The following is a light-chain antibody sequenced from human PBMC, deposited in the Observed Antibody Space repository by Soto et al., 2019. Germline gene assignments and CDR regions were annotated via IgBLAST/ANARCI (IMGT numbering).Light chain of an antibody. CDR2: SNN. Sequence: QSALTQPPSASGTPGQRVTISCSGSSSNIGSNTVNWYQQLPGTAPKLLIYSNNQRPSGVPDRFAGSKSGTSASLAISGLQSEDEADYYGAAWDDSLNGYVCGTGTKVTGL. CDR1: SSNIGSNT. J-gene: IGLJ1*01. CDR3: AAWDDSLNGYV. V-gene: IGLV1-44*01.